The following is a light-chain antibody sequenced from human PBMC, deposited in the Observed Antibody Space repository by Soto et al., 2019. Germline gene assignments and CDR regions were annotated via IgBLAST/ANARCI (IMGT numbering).Light chain of an antibody. Sequence: QSVLTQPTSASGTPGQRVTISCSGGSSNIGSNTVNWYQQLPGAAPKLLIYSNIHRPSGVPDRFSGSTSDTSASLAIGGLQSEDEADYFCSAWDDILNGWLFGGGTKLTVL. CDR3: SAWDDILNGWL. CDR2: SNI. J-gene: IGLJ3*02. CDR1: SSNIGSNT. V-gene: IGLV1-44*01.